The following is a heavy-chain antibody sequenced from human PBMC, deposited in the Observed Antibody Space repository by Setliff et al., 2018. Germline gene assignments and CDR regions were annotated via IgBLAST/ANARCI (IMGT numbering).Heavy chain of an antibody. V-gene: IGHV3-30*02. J-gene: IGHJ4*02. CDR3: AKVKKQLIRGSGFDL. D-gene: IGHD1-1*01. Sequence: GESLKISCVASGFAFSTYGMHWVRQAPGTGLEWVAFIRYDGSYKQYEDSVKGRFTISRDNSENTLDLQMNSLRVEDTALYYCAKVKKQLIRGSGFDLWGQGTLVTVSS. CDR2: IRYDGSYK. CDR1: GFAFSTYG.